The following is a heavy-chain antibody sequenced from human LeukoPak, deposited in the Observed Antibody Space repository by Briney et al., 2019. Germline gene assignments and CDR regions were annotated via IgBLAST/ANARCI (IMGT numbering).Heavy chain of an antibody. Sequence: PSETLSLTCTVSGGSISSYYWSWIRQPPGKGLEWIGEINHSGSTNYNPSLKSRVTISVDTSKNQFSLKLSSVTAADTAVYCCARGREQQLENRHFDYWGQGTLVTVSS. CDR1: GGSISSYY. CDR2: INHSGST. J-gene: IGHJ4*02. D-gene: IGHD6-13*01. V-gene: IGHV4-34*01. CDR3: ARGREQQLENRHFDY.